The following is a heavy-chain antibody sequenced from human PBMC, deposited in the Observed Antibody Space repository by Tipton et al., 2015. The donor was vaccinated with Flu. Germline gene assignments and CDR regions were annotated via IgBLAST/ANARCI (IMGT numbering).Heavy chain of an antibody. Sequence: GLVKPSETLSLTCNVSGVSVSGYYWSWIRRPTGEGLQWIGRVFASGNTNYNPSLKSRVSMPIDTSKNQFSLKMSSVTAADTAVYYCVRGFLGFDITGYYFFFDYWGPGTLVTVSS. CDR3: VRGFLGFDITGYYFFFDY. J-gene: IGHJ4*02. D-gene: IGHD3-22*01. CDR1: GVSVSGYY. V-gene: IGHV4-4*07. CDR2: VFASGNT.